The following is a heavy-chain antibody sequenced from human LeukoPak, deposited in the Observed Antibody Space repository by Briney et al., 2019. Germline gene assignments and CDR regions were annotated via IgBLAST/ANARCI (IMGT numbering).Heavy chain of an antibody. CDR3: ARRIAVAGTAFDY. Sequence: PGGSLRLSCAASGGTFSSYGMHWVRQAPGKGLERVAVIWYDGSNKYYADSVKGRFTISRDNSKNTLYLQMNSLRAEDTAVYYCARRIAVAGTAFDYWGQGTLVTVSS. D-gene: IGHD6-19*01. CDR2: IWYDGSNK. J-gene: IGHJ4*02. V-gene: IGHV3-33*01. CDR1: GGTFSSYG.